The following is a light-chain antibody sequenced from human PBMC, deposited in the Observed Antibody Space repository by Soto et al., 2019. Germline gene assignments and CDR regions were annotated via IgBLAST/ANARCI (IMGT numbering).Light chain of an antibody. CDR3: QQYNNWPIT. J-gene: IGKJ5*01. CDR1: QSVSNN. V-gene: IGKV3-15*01. CDR2: GAS. Sequence: IVLTQSPSNLSVVPGERVTLSCRASQSVSNNLAWHQQKPGQAPRLLIHGASTRATGTPASFSGSGSGTEFTLTISSLQSEDFAIYYCQQYNNWPITFGQGTRLEIK.